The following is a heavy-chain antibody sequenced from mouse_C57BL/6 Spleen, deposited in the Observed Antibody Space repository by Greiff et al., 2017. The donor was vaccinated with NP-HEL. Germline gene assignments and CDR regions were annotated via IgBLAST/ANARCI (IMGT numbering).Heavy chain of an antibody. CDR2: IDPSDSET. CDR1: GYTFTSYW. J-gene: IGHJ1*03. D-gene: IGHD2-1*01. Sequence: VQLQQPGAELVRPGSSVKLSCKASGYTFTSYWMHWVKQRPIQGLEWIGNIDPSDSETHYNQKFKDKATLTVDKSSSTAYMQLSSLTSEDSAVYYCARGGYGNYWYFDVWGTGTTVTVSS. V-gene: IGHV1-52*01. CDR3: ARGGYGNYWYFDV.